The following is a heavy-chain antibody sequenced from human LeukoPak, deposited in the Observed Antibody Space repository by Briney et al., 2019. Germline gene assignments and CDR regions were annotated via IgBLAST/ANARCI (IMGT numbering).Heavy chain of an antibody. CDR2: IYYSGST. J-gene: IGHJ4*02. CDR1: GGSISSGDYY. V-gene: IGHV4-30-4*01. CDR3: AREGSTYYYDRSAYYFDY. Sequence: SETPSLTCTVSGGSISSGDYYWSWIRQPPGKGLEWIGYIYYSGSTYYNPSLKSRVTISVDTSKNQFSLKLTSVTAADTAVYYCAREGSTYYYDRSAYYFDYWGQGTLVTVSS. D-gene: IGHD3-22*01.